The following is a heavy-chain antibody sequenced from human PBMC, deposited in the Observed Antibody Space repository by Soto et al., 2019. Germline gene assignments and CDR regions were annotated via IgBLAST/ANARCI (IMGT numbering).Heavy chain of an antibody. CDR1: GFTFSSYA. CDR3: ARDERAVAAKSYYSYGMDV. J-gene: IGHJ6*02. V-gene: IGHV3-30-3*01. CDR2: ISYDGSNK. D-gene: IGHD6-19*01. Sequence: GGSLRLSCAASGFTFSSYAMHWVRQAPGKGLEWVAVISYDGSNKYYADSVQGRFTISRDNSKNTLYLQMNSLRAEDTAVYYCARDERAVAAKSYYSYGMDVWGQGTPVTAS.